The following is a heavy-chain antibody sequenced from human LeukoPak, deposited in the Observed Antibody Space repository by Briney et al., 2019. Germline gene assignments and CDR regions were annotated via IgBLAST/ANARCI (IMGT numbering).Heavy chain of an antibody. CDR2: IYHSGST. Sequence: SETLSLTCAVSGGSISSSNWWSWVRQPPGKGLEWIGEIYHSGSTNYNPSLKSRVTISVDKSKNQFSLKLSSVTAADTAVYYCARVDDRVGATVDYWGQGTLVTVSS. V-gene: IGHV4-4*02. CDR1: GGSISSSNW. D-gene: IGHD1-26*01. J-gene: IGHJ4*02. CDR3: ARVDDRVGATVDY.